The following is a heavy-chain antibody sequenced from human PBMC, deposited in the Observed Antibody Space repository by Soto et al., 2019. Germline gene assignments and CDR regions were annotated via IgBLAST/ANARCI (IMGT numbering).Heavy chain of an antibody. J-gene: IGHJ5*02. CDR3: ARDPSIFGVVMTNWFDP. CDR1: GFTFSSYS. CDR2: ISSSSSYI. V-gene: IGHV3-21*01. Sequence: GGSLRLSCAASGFTFSSYSMNWVRQAPGKGLEWVSSISSSSSYIDYADSVKGRFTISSNNAKNSLNLQMNSLRAEDTAVYYCARDPSIFGVVMTNWFDPWGQGTLVTVSS. D-gene: IGHD3-3*02.